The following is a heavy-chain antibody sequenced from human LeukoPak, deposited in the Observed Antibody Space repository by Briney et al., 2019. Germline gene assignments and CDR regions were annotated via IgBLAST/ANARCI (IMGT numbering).Heavy chain of an antibody. J-gene: IGHJ4*02. CDR2: IHYSGIT. CDR1: GGSISTNDYF. D-gene: IGHD4-17*01. V-gene: IGHV4-30-4*01. CDR3: ARAPLTTAASDYFDL. Sequence: SETLSLTCTVSGGSISTNDYFWSWIRQSPEKGLEWIGYIHYSGITKSNPSLESRLTLSVDTSKNQLSLRLTSVTAADTAIYYCARAPLTTAASDYFDLWGLGTLVTVSS.